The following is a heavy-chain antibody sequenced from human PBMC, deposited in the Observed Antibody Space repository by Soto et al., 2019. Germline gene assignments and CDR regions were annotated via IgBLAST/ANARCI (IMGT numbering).Heavy chain of an antibody. V-gene: IGHV4-34*01. CDR3: ARVHSSSWYYYFDY. D-gene: IGHD6-13*01. CDR2: INHSGST. CDR1: GGSCSGYY. Sequence: SETLSLTCAVYGGSCSGYYGSWIRQTPGKGLEWIGEINHSGSTNYNPSLKSRVTISVDTSKNQLSLKLSSVTAADTAVYYCARVHSSSWYYYFDYWGQGTLVTVSS. J-gene: IGHJ4*02.